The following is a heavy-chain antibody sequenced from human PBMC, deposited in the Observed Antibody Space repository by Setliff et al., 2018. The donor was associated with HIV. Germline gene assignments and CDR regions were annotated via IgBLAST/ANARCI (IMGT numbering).Heavy chain of an antibody. CDR2: ISHSGST. CDR1: GVTFSNAW. CDR3: ARSNPGITAGLLAY. D-gene: IGHD6-13*01. V-gene: IGHV4-4*02. Sequence: GSLRLSCVASGVTFSNAWMSWVRQAPGKGLEWVGTISHSGSTHYNSPLQGRISISIDTSKNQISLKLNSVTAADTATYYCARSNPGITAGLLAYWGPGTLVTVSS. J-gene: IGHJ4*02.